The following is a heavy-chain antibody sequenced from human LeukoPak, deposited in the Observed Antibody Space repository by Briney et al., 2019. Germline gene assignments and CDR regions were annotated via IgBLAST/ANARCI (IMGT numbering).Heavy chain of an antibody. D-gene: IGHD3-16*01. CDR3: ARLILGSTTAGN. Sequence: SETLSLTCTVSGGSIASSIDYWAWIRQPPGKGLEWIGSIYYTGSAYYNPSLKSRVAISIDTSKNQFSLMLSSVTAADTAVYFCARLILGSTTAGNWGQGTLVTVSS. V-gene: IGHV4-39*07. CDR2: IYYTGSA. CDR1: GGSIASSIDY. J-gene: IGHJ4*02.